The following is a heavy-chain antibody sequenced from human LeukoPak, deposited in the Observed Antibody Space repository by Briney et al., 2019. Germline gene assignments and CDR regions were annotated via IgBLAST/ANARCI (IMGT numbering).Heavy chain of an antibody. J-gene: IGHJ4*02. D-gene: IGHD3-22*01. CDR2: INPSGGST. Sequence: ASVKVSCKTSGYTFSSYYIHWVRQAPGQGLEWMGIINPSGGSTSYAQKFQGRVTMTRDMSTSTVYMELSSLRSEDTAVYYCAREGYYDSSGYSIPFDYWGQGTLVTVSS. V-gene: IGHV1-46*01. CDR1: GYTFSSYY. CDR3: AREGYYDSSGYSIPFDY.